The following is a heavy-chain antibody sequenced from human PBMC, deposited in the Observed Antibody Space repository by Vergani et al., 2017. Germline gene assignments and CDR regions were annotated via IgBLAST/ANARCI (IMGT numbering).Heavy chain of an antibody. CDR1: GGSFSGYY. V-gene: IGHV4-34*01. CDR3: AREGRAAAGMVGAFDI. J-gene: IGHJ3*02. CDR2: INHSGST. Sequence: QVQLQQWGAGLLKPSETLSLTCAVYGGSFSGYYWSWIRQPPGKGLEWIGEINHSGSTNYNPSLKSRVTISVDTSKNQLSLKLSSVTAADTAVYYCAREGRAAAGMVGAFDIWGQGTMVTVSS. D-gene: IGHD6-13*01.